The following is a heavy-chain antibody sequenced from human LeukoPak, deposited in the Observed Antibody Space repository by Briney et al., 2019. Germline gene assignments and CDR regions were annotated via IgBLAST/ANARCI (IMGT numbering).Heavy chain of an antibody. CDR3: ARELLGIAAAGGVSGIDY. CDR1: GGSISSGGYY. D-gene: IGHD6-13*01. Sequence: SQTLSLTCTVSGGSISSGGYYWSWIRQPPGKGLEWIGYIYHSGSTYYNPSLKSRVTISVDRSKNQFSLKLSSVTAADTAVYYCARELLGIAAAGGVSGIDYWAREPWSPSPQ. CDR2: IYHSGST. V-gene: IGHV4-30-2*01. J-gene: IGHJ4*02.